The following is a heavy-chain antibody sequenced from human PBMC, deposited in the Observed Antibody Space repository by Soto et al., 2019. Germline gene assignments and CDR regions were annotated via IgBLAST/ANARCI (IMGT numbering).Heavy chain of an antibody. J-gene: IGHJ4*02. Sequence: EVQLLESGGGLVQPGGSLRLSCAASGFTFSSYAMSWVRQAPGEGLEWVSAISGSGGSTYYADSVKGRFTISRDNSKNTLYLQMNSLRAEDTAVYYCANPHRPSAYYASSGSHFDYWGQGTLVTVSS. CDR2: ISGSGGST. D-gene: IGHD3-22*01. CDR3: ANPHRPSAYYASSGSHFDY. CDR1: GFTFSSYA. V-gene: IGHV3-23*01.